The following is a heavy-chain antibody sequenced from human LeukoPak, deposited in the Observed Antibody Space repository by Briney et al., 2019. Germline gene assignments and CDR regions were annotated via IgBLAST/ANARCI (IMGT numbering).Heavy chain of an antibody. V-gene: IGHV7-4-1*02. J-gene: IGHJ4*02. CDR1: GYTFTSYA. Sequence: ASVKVSCKASGYTFTSYAMNWVRQAPGQGLEWMGWINTNTGNPTYAQGFTGRFVFSLDTSVSTAYLQISSLKAEDTAVYYCARSDGGGWNYWSFGHYWGQGTLVTVSS. CDR3: ARSDGGGWNYWSFGHY. D-gene: IGHD1-7*01. CDR2: INTNTGNP.